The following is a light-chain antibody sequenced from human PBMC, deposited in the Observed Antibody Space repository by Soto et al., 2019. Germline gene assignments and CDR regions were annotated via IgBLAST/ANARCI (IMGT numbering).Light chain of an antibody. CDR2: GGT. Sequence: QSALTQPASVSGSPGQAITISCPGTSSEFGGYNVVSWSQHYQGKGPKLMIYGGTNRPSGVSDRYSGSKSGNTASLTISGLQEEDEADYYCCSYTKSGSSTYVFGTGTKLTVL. J-gene: IGLJ1*01. CDR3: CSYTKSGSSTYV. V-gene: IGLV2-14*02. CDR1: SSEFGGYNV.